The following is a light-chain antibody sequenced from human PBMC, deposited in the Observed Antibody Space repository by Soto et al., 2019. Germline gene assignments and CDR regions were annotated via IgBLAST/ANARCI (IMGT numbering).Light chain of an antibody. CDR1: QSVSSY. CDR2: DAS. V-gene: IGKV3-11*01. Sequence: EIVLTQSPATLSLSPGERATLSCRASQSVSSYLAWYQQKPGQAPRLLIYDASNRATGIPARFSGSGSGTDFTLTISSLEPEDFGVYYCQQYDTWPRTFGQGTKVDIK. J-gene: IGKJ1*01. CDR3: QQYDTWPRT.